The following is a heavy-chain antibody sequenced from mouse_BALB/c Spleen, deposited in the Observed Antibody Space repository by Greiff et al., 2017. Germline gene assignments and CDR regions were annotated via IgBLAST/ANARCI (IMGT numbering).Heavy chain of an antibody. Sequence: VQGVESGPGLVAPSQSLSITCTVSGFSLTSYGVHWVRQPPGKGLEWLGVIWAGGSTNYNSALMSRLSISKDNSKSQVFLKMNSLQTDDTAMYYCAREEGYDYGRYFDVWGAGTTVTVSS. J-gene: IGHJ1*01. CDR2: IWAGGST. D-gene: IGHD2-4*01. CDR3: AREEGYDYGRYFDV. CDR1: GFSLTSYG. V-gene: IGHV2-9*02.